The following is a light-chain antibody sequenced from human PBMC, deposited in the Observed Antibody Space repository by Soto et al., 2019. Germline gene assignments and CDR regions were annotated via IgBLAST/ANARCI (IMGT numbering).Light chain of an antibody. J-gene: IGKJ5*01. V-gene: IGKV3-11*01. CDR1: QSVSRR. Sequence: EVVLTQSPGTLSLSPGGRATLSCRASQSVSRRLAWYQQKPGQAPRLLIYDASNRATATPPRFSGSGSGTDFTLTISSLEPEDFAVYYCQQRSAGVTFGQGTRLEIK. CDR2: DAS. CDR3: QQRSAGVT.